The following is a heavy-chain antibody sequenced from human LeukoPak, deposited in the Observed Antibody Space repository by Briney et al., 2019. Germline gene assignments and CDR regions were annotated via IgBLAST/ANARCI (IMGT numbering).Heavy chain of an antibody. V-gene: IGHV4-4*07. CDR2: IYTSGST. D-gene: IGHD3-22*01. CDR1: GGSISSYY. CDR3: ARGLRYYDSSGYRTGYWFDP. Sequence: SETLSLTCTVSGGSISSYYWSWIRQPAGKGLEWIGRIYTSGSTNYNPSLKSRVTMSVDTSKNQFSLKLSSVTAAGTAEYYCARGLRYYDSSGYRTGYWFDPWGQGALVTVSS. J-gene: IGHJ5*02.